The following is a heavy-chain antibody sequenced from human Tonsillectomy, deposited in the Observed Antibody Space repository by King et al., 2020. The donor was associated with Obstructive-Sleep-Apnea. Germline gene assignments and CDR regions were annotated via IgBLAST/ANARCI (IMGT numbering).Heavy chain of an antibody. J-gene: IGHJ4*02. CDR3: ARGPVVVVPAARGGFDY. V-gene: IGHV4-39*07. CDR1: GGSISSSSYY. Sequence: QLQESGPGLMKPSETLSLTCTVSGGSISSSSYYWGWIRQPPGKGLEWIGSIYYSGSTYYNPSLKIRVTISVDTSKNQFSLKLNSVTAADTAVYYCARGPVVVVPAARGGFDYWGQGTLVTVSS. D-gene: IGHD2-2*01. CDR2: IYYSGST.